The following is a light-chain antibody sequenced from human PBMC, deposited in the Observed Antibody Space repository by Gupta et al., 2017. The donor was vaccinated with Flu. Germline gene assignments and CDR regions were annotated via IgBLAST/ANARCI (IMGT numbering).Light chain of an antibody. V-gene: IGLV2-14*01. CDR3: SSYSSTSTVL. J-gene: IGLJ2*01. Sequence: QAALPLPPPVSGSAGQSNTTSSPATYSDVGVYNYVSWYQQHPGKAPKLIIYEVTNRPSGVSPRFSGSKSGNTASLTISGLQAEDEADYYCSSYSSTSTVLFGGGTLLTVL. CDR1: YSDVGVYNY. CDR2: EVT.